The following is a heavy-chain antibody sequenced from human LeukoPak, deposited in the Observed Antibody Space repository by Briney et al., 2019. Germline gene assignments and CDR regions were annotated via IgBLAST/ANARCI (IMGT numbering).Heavy chain of an antibody. V-gene: IGHV4-61*08. D-gene: IGHD6-6*01. J-gene: IGHJ1*01. CDR2: IYHSGST. Sequence: PSETLSLTCTVSGGSITSSGYYWGWIRQPPGKGLEWIGYIYHSGSTNYNPSLQSRVTISVDTSKNQFSLNLNSVTAADTAVYYCARGGAARLHFQNWGQGTLVTVSS. CDR1: GGSITSSGYY. CDR3: ARGGAARLHFQN.